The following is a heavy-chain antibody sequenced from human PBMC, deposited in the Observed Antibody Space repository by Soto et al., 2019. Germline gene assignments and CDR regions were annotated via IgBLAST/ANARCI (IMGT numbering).Heavy chain of an antibody. V-gene: IGHV3-30*18. CDR3: AKERGDSGSGRQLCYLDP. Sequence: QVQLVESGGGVVQPWRSLRLSCAASGFTFNNYGMHWVLQAPGKGLEWVAVISNDGSGTNYADSVKGRFTISRDNYRNTLSGEMNGLRPEYTAVYYCAKERGDSGSGRQLCYLDPWGQGALVTVSS. D-gene: IGHD3-10*01. CDR2: ISNDGSGT. CDR1: GFTFNNYG. J-gene: IGHJ5*02.